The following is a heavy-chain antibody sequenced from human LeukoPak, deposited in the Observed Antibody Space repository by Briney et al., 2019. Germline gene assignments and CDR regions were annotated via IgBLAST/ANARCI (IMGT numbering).Heavy chain of an antibody. Sequence: PGRSLRLSCAASGFTFDDYAMHWVRQAPGKGLEWVSGISWNSGSIGYADSVKGRFTISRDNAKNSLYLQMNSLRAEDTALYHCVKDFSCGGDCHASGPFDIWGQGTMVTVSS. D-gene: IGHD2-21*02. CDR2: ISWNSGSI. J-gene: IGHJ3*02. CDR3: VKDFSCGGDCHASGPFDI. CDR1: GFTFDDYA. V-gene: IGHV3-9*01.